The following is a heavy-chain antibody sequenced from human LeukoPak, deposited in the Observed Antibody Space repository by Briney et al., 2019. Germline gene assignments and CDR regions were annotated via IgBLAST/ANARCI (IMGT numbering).Heavy chain of an antibody. CDR1: GFTVSSNY. J-gene: IGHJ6*03. Sequence: GGSLRLSCAASGFTVSSNYMSWVRQAPGKGLEWVSVIYSGGSTYYADSVKGRFTISRDNSKNTLYLQMNSLRAEDTAVYYCARTSGYSSSWSNYYYMDVWGKGTTVTVSS. CDR2: IYSGGST. CDR3: ARTSGYSSSWSNYYYMDV. V-gene: IGHV3-53*01. D-gene: IGHD6-13*01.